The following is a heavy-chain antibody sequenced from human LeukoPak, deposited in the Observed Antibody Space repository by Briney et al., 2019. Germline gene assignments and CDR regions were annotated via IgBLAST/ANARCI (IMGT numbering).Heavy chain of an antibody. J-gene: IGHJ5*02. Sequence: SVKVSCKAFGGTFSSYAISWVRQAPGQGLEWMGGIIPIFGTANYAQKFQGRVTITTDESTSTAYMELSSLRSEDTAVYYCGVGYYYDSSGYFPFDPWGQGTLVTVSS. CDR3: GVGYYYDSSGYFPFDP. CDR1: GGTFSSYA. V-gene: IGHV1-69*05. CDR2: IIPIFGTA. D-gene: IGHD3-22*01.